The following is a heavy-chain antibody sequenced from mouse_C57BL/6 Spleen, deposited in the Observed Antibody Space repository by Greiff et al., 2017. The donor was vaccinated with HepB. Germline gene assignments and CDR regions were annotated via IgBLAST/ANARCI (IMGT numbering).Heavy chain of an antibody. CDR2: IDPSDSYT. CDR3: ARSLYYRFDY. D-gene: IGHD1-1*01. CDR1: GYTFTSYW. J-gene: IGHJ2*01. Sequence: QVQLQQPGAELVMPGASVKLSCKASGYTFTSYWMHWVKQRPGQGLEWIGEIDPSDSYTNYNQKFKGKSTLTVDKSSSTAYMQLSSLTSEDSAVYYCARSLYYRFDYWGQGTTLTVSS. V-gene: IGHV1-69*01.